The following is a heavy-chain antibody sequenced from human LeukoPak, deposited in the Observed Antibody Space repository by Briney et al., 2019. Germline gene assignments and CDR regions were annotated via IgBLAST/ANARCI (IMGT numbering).Heavy chain of an antibody. D-gene: IGHD5-12*01. CDR3: AKDILGGGYSGDAFDY. Sequence: GGSLRLSCAASGSTFDDYAMHWVRQAPGKGLEWVSLISGDGGSTYYADSVKGRFTISRDNSKNSLYLQMNSLRTEDTALYYCAKDILGGGYSGDAFDYWGQGTLVTVSS. J-gene: IGHJ4*02. CDR2: ISGDGGST. V-gene: IGHV3-43*02. CDR1: GSTFDDYA.